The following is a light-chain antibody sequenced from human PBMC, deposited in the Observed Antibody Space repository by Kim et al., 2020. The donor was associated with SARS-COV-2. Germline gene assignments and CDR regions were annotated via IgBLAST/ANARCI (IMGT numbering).Light chain of an antibody. Sequence: SYELTQPPTVSVSPGQTASITCSGDKLGDKHACWYQQKPGQSPVLVIYQDNKRHSGIPERFSGSNSGNTATLTISGTQAMDDADYYCQAWDTSTTYVYGTRTKVNVL. CDR2: QDN. CDR1: KLGDKH. CDR3: QAWDTSTTYV. J-gene: IGLJ1*01. V-gene: IGLV3-1*01.